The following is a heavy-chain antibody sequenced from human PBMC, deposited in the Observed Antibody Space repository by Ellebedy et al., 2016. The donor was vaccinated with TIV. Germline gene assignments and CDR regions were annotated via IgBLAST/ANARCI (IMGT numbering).Heavy chain of an antibody. CDR1: GYTFTGYY. CDR3: ARDRGPGIVVVPAAIDYYYGMDV. V-gene: IGHV1-2*04. J-gene: IGHJ6*02. CDR2: INPNSGGT. Sequence: ASVKVSXKASGYTFTGYYMHWVRQAPGQGLEWMGWINPNSGGTNYAQKFQGWVTMTRDTSISTAYMELSRLRSDDTAVYYCARDRGPGIVVVPAAIDYYYGMDVWGQGTTVTVSS. D-gene: IGHD2-2*01.